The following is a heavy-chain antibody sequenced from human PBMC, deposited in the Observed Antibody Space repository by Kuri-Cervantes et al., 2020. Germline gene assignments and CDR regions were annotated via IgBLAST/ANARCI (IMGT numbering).Heavy chain of an antibody. CDR1: GGSISSSNW. J-gene: IGHJ6*03. CDR2: IYYSGST. V-gene: IGHV4-4*02. CDR3: ARGGGYYDFWSGYSPYYYYMDV. D-gene: IGHD3-3*01. Sequence: SETLSLTCAVSGGSISSSNWWSWVRQPPGKGLEWIGYIYYSGSTNYNPSLKSRVTISVDTSKNQFSLKLSSVTAADTAVYYCARGGGYYDFWSGYSPYYYYMDVWGKGTTVTVSS.